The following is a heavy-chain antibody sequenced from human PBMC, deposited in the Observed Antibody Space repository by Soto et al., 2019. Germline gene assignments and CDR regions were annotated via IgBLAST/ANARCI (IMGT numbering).Heavy chain of an antibody. Sequence: GGSLRLSCAASGFAFSSYAMSWVRQAPGKGLEWVSAISGSGGSTYYADSVKGRFTISRDNSKNTLYLQMNSLRAEDTAVYYSAAGGGYYYYYGMDVWGQGTTVTVSS. CDR3: AAGGGYYYYYGMDV. D-gene: IGHD6-25*01. J-gene: IGHJ6*02. V-gene: IGHV3-23*01. CDR2: ISGSGGST. CDR1: GFAFSSYA.